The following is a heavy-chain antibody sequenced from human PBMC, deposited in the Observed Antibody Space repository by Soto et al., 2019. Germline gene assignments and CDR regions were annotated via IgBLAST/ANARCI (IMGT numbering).Heavy chain of an antibody. V-gene: IGHV4-31*03. J-gene: IGHJ5*02. CDR3: ARTSYDSSGTAADP. CDR2: IYYSGST. D-gene: IGHD3-22*01. CDR1: GGSISSGGYY. Sequence: PSETLSLTCTVSGGSISSGGYYWSWIRQHPGKGLEWIGYIYYSGSTYYNPSLKSRVTISVDTSKNQFSLKLSSVTAADTAVYYCARTSYDSSGTAADPWGQGTLVTV.